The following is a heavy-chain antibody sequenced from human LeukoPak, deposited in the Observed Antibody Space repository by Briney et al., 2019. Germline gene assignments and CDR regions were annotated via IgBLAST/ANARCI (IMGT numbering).Heavy chain of an antibody. V-gene: IGHV1-69*05. J-gene: IGHJ4*02. CDR2: IIPIFGTA. CDR1: GGTFSSYA. CDR3: ARGRYGDYTY. Sequence: GASVNVSCKASGGTFSSYAISWVRQAPGQGLEWMGGIIPIFGTANYAQKFQGRVTITTDESTGTAYMELSSLRSEDTAVYYCARGRYGDYTYWGQGTLVTVSS. D-gene: IGHD4-17*01.